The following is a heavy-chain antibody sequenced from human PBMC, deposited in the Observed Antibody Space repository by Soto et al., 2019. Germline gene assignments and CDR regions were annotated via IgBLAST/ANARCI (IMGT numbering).Heavy chain of an antibody. V-gene: IGHV3-33*01. Sequence: VQLVESGGGVVQPGRSLRLSCAASGFTFSSYGMHWVRQAPGKGLEWVALIWYDGSNKYHADSVKGRFTISRDNSKNTLYLQMNSLRAEDTAVYYCARDFWAYTSGWYPDYWGQGTLVTVSS. CDR3: ARDFWAYTSGWYPDY. D-gene: IGHD6-19*01. CDR1: GFTFSSYG. CDR2: IWYDGSNK. J-gene: IGHJ4*02.